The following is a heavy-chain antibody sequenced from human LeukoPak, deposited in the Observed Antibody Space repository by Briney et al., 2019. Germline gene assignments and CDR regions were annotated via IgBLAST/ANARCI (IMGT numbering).Heavy chain of an antibody. Sequence: GGSLRISCAASGFSFDAYAMSWVRQAPGNGLEWVSGISKTGRTTFYTDSVKGRFTISRDNSKNTLHLQMNRLRAEDTALYYCAKDHDNTDYYYYFDSWGQGTLVTVSS. CDR1: GFSFDAYA. CDR3: AKDHDNTDYYYYFDS. D-gene: IGHD2-21*02. V-gene: IGHV3-23*01. J-gene: IGHJ4*02. CDR2: ISKTGRTT.